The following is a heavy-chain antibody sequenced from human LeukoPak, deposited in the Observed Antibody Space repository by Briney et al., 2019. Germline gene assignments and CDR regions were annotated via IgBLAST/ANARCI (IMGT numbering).Heavy chain of an antibody. CDR1: GFTFSSYA. Sequence: GGSLRLSCEASGFTFSSYAMSWVRQAPGKGLEWVSAISGSGGSTYYADSVKGRFTISRDNSKNTLYLQMNSLRAEDTAVYYCAKTYYYDSSGYYGYYYYGMDVWGQGTTVTVSS. J-gene: IGHJ6*02. CDR2: ISGSGGST. CDR3: AKTYYYDSSGYYGYYYYGMDV. D-gene: IGHD3-22*01. V-gene: IGHV3-23*01.